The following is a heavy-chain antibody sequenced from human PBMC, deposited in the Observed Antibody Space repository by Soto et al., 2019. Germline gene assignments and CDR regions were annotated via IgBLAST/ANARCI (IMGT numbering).Heavy chain of an antibody. CDR1: GFSFSDYY. V-gene: IGHV3-11*01. Sequence: QVQLVESGGGLVKPGGSLRLSCAASGFSFSDYYMSWIRQAPGKGLEWISYISNSGRTIYYADSLKGRFTISRDNAKNSLYLRMNSLRVDDTASYYGTGLPYPWGWFDPWGQGTLVTVSS. CDR3: TGLPYPWGWFDP. D-gene: IGHD3-16*01. J-gene: IGHJ5*02. CDR2: ISNSGRTI.